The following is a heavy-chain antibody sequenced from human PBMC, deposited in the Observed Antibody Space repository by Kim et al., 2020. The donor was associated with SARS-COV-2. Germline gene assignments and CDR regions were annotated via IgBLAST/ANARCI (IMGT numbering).Heavy chain of an antibody. CDR2: ISGSGGTT. CDR3: AKNRGGAEFDY. D-gene: IGHD1-26*01. J-gene: IGHJ4*02. V-gene: IGHV3-23*01. CDR1: GFTFSGYA. Sequence: GGSLRLSCAASGFTFSGYALSWVRQAPGKGLEWVSAISGSGGTTYYADSVKGRFTISRDNSKNTLYLQMNSLRAEDTAVYYCAKNRGGAEFDYWGQGTPVIVSS.